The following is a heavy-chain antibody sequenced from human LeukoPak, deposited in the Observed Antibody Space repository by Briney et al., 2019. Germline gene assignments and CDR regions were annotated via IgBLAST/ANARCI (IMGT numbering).Heavy chain of an antibody. J-gene: IGHJ3*02. D-gene: IGHD3-3*01. CDR1: GFTFTDHS. V-gene: IGHV3-23*01. CDR2: ISGSGGST. Sequence: PGRSLRLSCVASGFTFTDHSMHWVRQAPGKGLEWVSAISGSGGSTYYADSAKGRFTISRDNSKNTLYLQLNSLRAEDTAIYYCAHHGGGTIRIAAFDIWGQGTMVTVSS. CDR3: AHHGGGTIRIAAFDI.